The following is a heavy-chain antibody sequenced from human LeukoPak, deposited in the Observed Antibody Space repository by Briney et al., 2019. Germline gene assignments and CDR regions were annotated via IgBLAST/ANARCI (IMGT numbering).Heavy chain of an antibody. CDR3: TRDPRRLDY. J-gene: IGHJ4*02. CDR2: IRFDGTNK. Sequence: GGSLRLSCAASRFSFSTYGMHWVRQAPGKGLEWVAFIRFDGTNKYYADSVKGRFTISRDNAKNSLYLQMNSLRAEDTAVYYCTRDPRRLDYWGQGTLVTVSS. V-gene: IGHV3-30*02. CDR1: RFSFSTYG.